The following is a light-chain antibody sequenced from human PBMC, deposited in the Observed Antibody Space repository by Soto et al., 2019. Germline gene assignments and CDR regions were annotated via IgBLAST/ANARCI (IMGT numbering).Light chain of an antibody. CDR1: SSDVGGYNY. J-gene: IGLJ2*01. V-gene: IGLV2-8*01. CDR2: EVS. CDR3: SSYAGSNNPVI. Sequence: QLVLTQPPSASGSPGQSVTISCTGTSSDVGGYNYVSWYQQHPGKAPKFMIYEVSKRPSGVPDRFSGSKSGNTASLTVSGLQADDEADYYCSSYAGSNNPVIFGGGTKVTVL.